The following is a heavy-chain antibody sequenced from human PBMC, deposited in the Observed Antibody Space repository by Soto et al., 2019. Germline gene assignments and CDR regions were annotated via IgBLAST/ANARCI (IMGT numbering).Heavy chain of an antibody. CDR1: GFSFSSYG. V-gene: IGHV3-30*18. CDR3: AKGLGASTFDY. Sequence: PGESLKISCAASGFSFSSYGMHWVRQAPGKGLEGVAIISYDGSNKYYADSVKGRFTISRDNSKNTLFLQMNSLKPEDTAVYYCAKGLGASTFDYWGQGTLVTVS. J-gene: IGHJ4*02. CDR2: ISYDGSNK. D-gene: IGHD3-9*01.